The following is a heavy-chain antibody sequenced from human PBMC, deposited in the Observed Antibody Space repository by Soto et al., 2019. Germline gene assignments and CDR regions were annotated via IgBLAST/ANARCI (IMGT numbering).Heavy chain of an antibody. Sequence: EVQVLESGGGLVQPGGSLRLSCAASGFTFSNYGMNWVRQAPGKGLEWVSGVRSDGDATYNAESVKGRFTVSRDGSKNTVYLQMTSLRVEDTDVYYCAKGKGVGATPDGANCWGQGTLVTVSS. V-gene: IGHV3-23*01. J-gene: IGHJ4*02. CDR1: GFTFSNYG. CDR2: VRSDGDAT. CDR3: AKGKGVGATPDGANC. D-gene: IGHD1-26*01.